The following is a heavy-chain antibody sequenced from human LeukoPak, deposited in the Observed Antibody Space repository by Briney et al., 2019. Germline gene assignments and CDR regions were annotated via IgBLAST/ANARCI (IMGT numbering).Heavy chain of an antibody. Sequence: GGALRLSCAASGFTFSTYWMSWVRQAPGKGLEWVANIKEDGSEKNYVDSVKGRFTISRDNAKNSLYLQMNSLRAEDTAVYYCARARYFDYWGQGMLVTVSS. CDR1: GFTFSTYW. V-gene: IGHV3-7*01. CDR3: ARARYFDY. J-gene: IGHJ4*02. CDR2: IKEDGSEK.